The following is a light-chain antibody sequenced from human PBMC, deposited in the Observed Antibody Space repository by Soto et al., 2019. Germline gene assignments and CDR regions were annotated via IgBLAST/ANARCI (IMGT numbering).Light chain of an antibody. CDR2: DAS. J-gene: IGKJ1*01. CDR1: QSISHF. V-gene: IGKV1-5*01. CDR3: QQYTSYSRA. Sequence: DIQMTQSPSTLSASVGARVPITCRASQSISHFLAWYQQKPGKVPKLLIYDASNLGSGVPSRFSSSGSGTDFTLTISGLQPDDFTTYYCQQYTSYSRAFGQGTKVDIK.